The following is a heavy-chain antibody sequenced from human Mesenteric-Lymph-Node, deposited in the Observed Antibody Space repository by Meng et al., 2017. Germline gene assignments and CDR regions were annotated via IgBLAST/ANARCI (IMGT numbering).Heavy chain of an antibody. CDR2: ITSSGSSK. J-gene: IGHJ4*02. CDR1: GFTVSSNY. D-gene: IGHD3-10*01. CDR3: ARIGSGGSGSYTTWVY. V-gene: IGHV3-11*04. Sequence: LSLTCAASGFTVSSNYMSWVRQAPGKGLEWVSYITSSGSSKYYADSVKGRFTISRDNAKNSLYLQMNSLRAEDTAVYYCARIGSGGSGSYTTWVYWGQGTLVTVSS.